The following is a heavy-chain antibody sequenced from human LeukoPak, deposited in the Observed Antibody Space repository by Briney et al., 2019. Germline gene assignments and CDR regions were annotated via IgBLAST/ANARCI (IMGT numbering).Heavy chain of an antibody. D-gene: IGHD2-15*01. J-gene: IGHJ4*02. CDR2: INHSGGT. V-gene: IGHV4-34*01. Sequence: SETLSLTCAVYGGSFSGYYWSWIRQPPGKGLEWIGEINHSGGTNYNPSLKSRVTISVDTSKNQFSLKLSSVTAADTAVYYCAREMFGGYLDYWGQGTLVTVSS. CDR3: AREMFGGYLDY. CDR1: GGSFSGYY.